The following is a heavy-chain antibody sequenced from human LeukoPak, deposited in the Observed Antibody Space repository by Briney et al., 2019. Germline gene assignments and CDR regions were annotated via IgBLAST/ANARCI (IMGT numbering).Heavy chain of an antibody. CDR2: ISYSGST. CDR3: ARFFRPYYDFWSGYYPYFDY. Sequence: KASETLSLTCTVSGGSINSGDYYWSWIRQHPAKGLEWIGYISYSGSTYYNPSLKSRVTISVDTSKNQFSLKLSSVTAADTAVYYCARFFRPYYDFWSGYYPYFDYWGQGTLVTVSS. D-gene: IGHD3-3*01. CDR1: GGSINSGDYY. V-gene: IGHV4-30-4*08. J-gene: IGHJ4*02.